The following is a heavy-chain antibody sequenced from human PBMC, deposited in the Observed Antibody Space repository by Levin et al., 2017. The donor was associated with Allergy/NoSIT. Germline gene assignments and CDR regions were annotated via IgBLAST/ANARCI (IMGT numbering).Heavy chain of an antibody. J-gene: IGHJ4*02. V-gene: IGHV3-21*01. CDR3: AAYCSGGSCYS. Sequence: GESLKISCAASGFTFSSYSMNWVRQAPGKGLEWVSSISSSSSYIYYADSVKGRFTISRDNAKNSLYLQMNSLRAEDTAVYYCAAYCSGGSCYSGGQGTLVTVSS. D-gene: IGHD2-15*01. CDR2: ISSSSSYI. CDR1: GFTFSSYS.